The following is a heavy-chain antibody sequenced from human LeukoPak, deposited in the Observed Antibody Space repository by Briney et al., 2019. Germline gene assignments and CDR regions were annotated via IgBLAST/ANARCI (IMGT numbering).Heavy chain of an antibody. Sequence: SETLSLTCTVSGNSISSGDYYWSWIRQPAGKGLEWIGRIYTSGSTTYNPSLKSRVTISGDTSENQFSLRLSSVTAADTAVYYCAREASWLLWFGEQERPLSFDIWGQGTMVTVSS. V-gene: IGHV4-61*02. CDR2: IYTSGST. CDR3: AREASWLLWFGEQERPLSFDI. J-gene: IGHJ3*02. D-gene: IGHD3-10*01. CDR1: GNSISSGDYY.